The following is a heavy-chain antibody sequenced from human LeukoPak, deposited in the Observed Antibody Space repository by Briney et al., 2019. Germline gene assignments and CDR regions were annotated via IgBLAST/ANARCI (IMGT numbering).Heavy chain of an antibody. Sequence: ASVKVSCKASGSPFPGYYMHWVRQAPGQGLEWMGWINPNSGGTNYAQKFQGRVTMTRDTSISTAYMELSRLRSDDTAVYYCARGLYDIVTGYESYFDYWGQGTLVTVSS. CDR1: GSPFPGYY. J-gene: IGHJ4*02. CDR2: INPNSGGT. CDR3: ARGLYDIVTGYESYFDY. V-gene: IGHV1-2*02. D-gene: IGHD3-9*01.